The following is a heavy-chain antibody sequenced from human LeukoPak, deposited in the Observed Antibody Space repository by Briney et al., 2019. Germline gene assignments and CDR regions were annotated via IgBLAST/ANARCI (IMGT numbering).Heavy chain of an antibody. CDR3: AELGITMIGGV. Sequence: GGSLRLSCAASGFTFSSYWMTWVRRTPGKGLEWVATIKEDGSEKYYVDSVKGRFTISRDNAKNSLYLQMNSLRAEDTAVYYCAELGITMIGGVWGKGTTVTISS. J-gene: IGHJ6*04. D-gene: IGHD3-10*02. CDR1: GFTFSSYW. CDR2: IKEDGSEK. V-gene: IGHV3-7*01.